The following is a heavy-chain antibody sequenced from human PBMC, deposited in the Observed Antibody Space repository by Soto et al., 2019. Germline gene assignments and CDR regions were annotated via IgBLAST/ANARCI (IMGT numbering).Heavy chain of an antibody. J-gene: IGHJ4*02. V-gene: IGHV1-2*04. Sequence: QVQLVQSGAEVKKPGASVKVSCKASGYTFTGYYMHWVRQAPGQGLEWMGWINPKTGGTNYAQKFQGWVTMTRDTSISTAYMELSRLRSDDTAVYYCARDRDGSSSWYVYWGQGTLVTVSS. CDR1: GYTFTGYY. CDR2: INPKTGGT. D-gene: IGHD6-13*01. CDR3: ARDRDGSSSWYVY.